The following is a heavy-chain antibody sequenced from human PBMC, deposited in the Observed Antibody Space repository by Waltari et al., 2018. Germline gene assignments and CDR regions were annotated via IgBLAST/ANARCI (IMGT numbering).Heavy chain of an antibody. V-gene: IGHV3-23*01. CDR2: ISGSGGST. CDR3: ARWAPSVFSLDLVKDAFDI. J-gene: IGHJ3*02. D-gene: IGHD3-9*01. Sequence: EVQLLESGGGLVQPGGSLRLSCAASGFTFSSYAMSWVRQAPGKGLEWVSAISGSGGSTYYADSVKGRFTISRDNSKNTLYLQMNSLRAEDTAVYYCARWAPSVFSLDLVKDAFDIWGQGTMVTVSS. CDR1: GFTFSSYA.